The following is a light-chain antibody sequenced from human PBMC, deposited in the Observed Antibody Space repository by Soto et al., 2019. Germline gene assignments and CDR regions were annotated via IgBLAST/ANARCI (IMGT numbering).Light chain of an antibody. V-gene: IGKV3-20*01. J-gene: IGKJ5*01. CDR2: GAS. CDR1: QSVSSD. CDR3: QQYGISPIT. Sequence: EIVMTKSPSTLSVSQGERATLSCRASQSVSSDFAWYQQKPGQAPRLLIYGASSRATGIPDRFSGSGSGTDFTLTISRLEPEDFAVYYCQQYGISPITFGQGTRLEIK.